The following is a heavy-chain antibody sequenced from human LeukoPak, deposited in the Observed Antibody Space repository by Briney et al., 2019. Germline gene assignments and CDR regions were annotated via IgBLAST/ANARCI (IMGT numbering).Heavy chain of an antibody. V-gene: IGHV4-61*05. Sequence: SETLSLTCTVSGGSISSSSYYWGWIRQPPGKGLEWIGYVYNTGSTNYNPSLKSRVTISIDTSKMQFSLKLSSVTAADTAVYYCARRVATTGIYAFDIWGQGTMITVSS. J-gene: IGHJ3*02. CDR2: VYNTGST. D-gene: IGHD1-1*01. CDR1: GGSISSSSYY. CDR3: ARRVATTGIYAFDI.